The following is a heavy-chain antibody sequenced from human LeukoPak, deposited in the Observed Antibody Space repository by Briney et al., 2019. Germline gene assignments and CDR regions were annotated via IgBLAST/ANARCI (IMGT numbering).Heavy chain of an antibody. V-gene: IGHV1-2*02. CDR2: ISPNSGGT. CDR3: ARSGGYSNWFDP. CDR1: GGTFSSYA. Sequence: ASVKVSCKASGGTFSSYAISWVRQAPGQGLEWAGWISPNSGGTNYAQKFQGRVTMTRDTSIRTPYMELNRLRSDDTAVYYCARSGGYSNWFDPWGQGTLVTVSS. J-gene: IGHJ5*02. D-gene: IGHD5-12*01.